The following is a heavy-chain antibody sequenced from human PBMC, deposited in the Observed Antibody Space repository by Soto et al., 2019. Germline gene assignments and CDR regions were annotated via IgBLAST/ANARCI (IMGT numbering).Heavy chain of an antibody. V-gene: IGHV4-4*07. CDR2: IYATGTT. CDR1: GSSISGFY. Sequence: SETLSLTCTVSGSSISGFYWSWIRKSAGKGLEWIGRIYATGTTDYNPSLKSRVMMSVDTSKKQFSLKLRSVTAADTDVYYCVRDGTKTLRDWFDPWGQGISVTVSS. J-gene: IGHJ5*02. CDR3: VRDGTKTLRDWFDP. D-gene: IGHD1-1*01.